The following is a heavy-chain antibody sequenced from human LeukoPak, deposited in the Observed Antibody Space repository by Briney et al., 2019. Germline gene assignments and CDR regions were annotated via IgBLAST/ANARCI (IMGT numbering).Heavy chain of an antibody. Sequence: GGSLRLSFAASGFTVSSNYMSWVRPAPGKGLEWGSVIYSGGSTYYADSVKGRFTISRDNSKNTLYLQMNSLRAEDTAVYYCASPGLELLAGFAFDIWGQGTMVTVSS. CDR3: ASPGLELLAGFAFDI. J-gene: IGHJ3*02. D-gene: IGHD1-7*01. CDR2: IYSGGST. V-gene: IGHV3-53*01. CDR1: GFTVSSNY.